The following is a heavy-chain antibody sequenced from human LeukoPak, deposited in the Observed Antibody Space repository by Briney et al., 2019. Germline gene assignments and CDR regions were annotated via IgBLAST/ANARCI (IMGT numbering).Heavy chain of an antibody. CDR3: AKDGFVVVPAATQIAVAGTGDY. J-gene: IGHJ4*02. CDR2: FSVSDETT. D-gene: IGHD2-2*01. V-gene: IGHV3-23*01. Sequence: PGGSLRLSCAASGFTFSSYAMSWVRQAPGKGLEWVSGFSVSDETTYYADSVKGRFTISRDNSKNTLYLQMNNLRAEDTAVYYCAKDGFVVVPAATQIAVAGTGDYWGQGTLVTVSP. CDR1: GFTFSSYA.